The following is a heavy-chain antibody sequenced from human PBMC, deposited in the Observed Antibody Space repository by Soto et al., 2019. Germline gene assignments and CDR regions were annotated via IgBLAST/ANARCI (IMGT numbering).Heavy chain of an antibody. CDR2: IYFRGNT. CDR1: GDSISRIDYY. V-gene: IGHV4-31*03. Sequence: QVQLQESGPGLVKPSQTLSLTCSVSGDSISRIDYYWTWIRQHPEKGLEWIGNIYFRGNTYYSPSLESRLTISVDTSKNQFSLKLTSVTAAATAVYYCAREGGSYDSGGYLIRGAFDIWGQGTMVTVSS. J-gene: IGHJ3*02. D-gene: IGHD3-22*01. CDR3: AREGGSYDSGGYLIRGAFDI.